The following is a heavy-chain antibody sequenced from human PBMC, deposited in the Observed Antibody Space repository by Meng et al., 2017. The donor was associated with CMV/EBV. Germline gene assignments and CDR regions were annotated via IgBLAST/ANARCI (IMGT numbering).Heavy chain of an antibody. V-gene: IGHV3-23*01. CDR2: SSGSGGST. CDR3: AKASDFWSGYYDNWFDP. D-gene: IGHD3-3*01. CDR1: FTFGSYA. J-gene: IGHJ5*02. Sequence: FTFGSYAMSWVRQAPGKGLEWVSASSGSGGSTYYADSVKGRFTISRDNSKNTLYLQMNSLRAEDTAVYYCAKASDFWSGYYDNWFDPWGQGTLVTVSS.